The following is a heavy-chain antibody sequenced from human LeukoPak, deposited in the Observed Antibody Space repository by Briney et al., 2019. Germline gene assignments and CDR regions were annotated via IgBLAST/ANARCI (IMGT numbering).Heavy chain of an antibody. J-gene: IGHJ6*03. Sequence: ASVKVSCKASGYTFTMYYIHWVRQAPGQGLEWMGMIDPSDGATTYAQRFQGRVTMTRDMSTTTVYMDLRSLRSEETAVYFCAREQGGGRSGSLGGLFASYYTYYYMDVWGRGTTVTVSS. CDR3: AREQGGGRSGSLGGLFASYYTYYYMDV. CDR1: GYTFTMYY. V-gene: IGHV1-46*01. CDR2: IDPSDGAT. D-gene: IGHD3-16*01.